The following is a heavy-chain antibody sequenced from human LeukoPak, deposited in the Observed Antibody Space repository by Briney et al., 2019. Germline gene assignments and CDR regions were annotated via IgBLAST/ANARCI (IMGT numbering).Heavy chain of an antibody. V-gene: IGHV3-15*04. J-gene: IGHJ4*02. CDR1: GFTFSNAW. Sequence: GGSLRLSCAASGFTFSNAWMSWVRQAPGKGLEWVGRIESKTDGGTTDYAAPVKGRFTISRDDSKNTLYLQMNSLKTEDTAVYYCKITMPAGYYFDYWGQGTLVTVSS. CDR3: KITMPAGYYFDY. D-gene: IGHD3-10*01. CDR2: IESKTDGGTT.